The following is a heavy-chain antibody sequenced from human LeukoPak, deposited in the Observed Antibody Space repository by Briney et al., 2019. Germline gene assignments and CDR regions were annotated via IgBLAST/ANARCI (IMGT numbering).Heavy chain of an antibody. J-gene: IGHJ4*02. CDR2: MNPNSGNT. V-gene: IGHV1-8*01. D-gene: IGHD1-1*01. CDR1: GYTFTSYD. CDR3: ARDSGRPPTSFDY. Sequence: ASVKVSCKASGYTFTSYDINWVRQATGQGLEWMGWMNPNSGNTGYAQKFQGRVTMTRNTSISTAYMELNSLRSEDTAVYFCARDSGRPPTSFDYWGQGTLVTVSS.